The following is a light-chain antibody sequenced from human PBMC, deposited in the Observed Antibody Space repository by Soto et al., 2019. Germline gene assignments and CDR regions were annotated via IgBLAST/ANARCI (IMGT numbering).Light chain of an antibody. J-gene: IGKJ4*01. CDR1: QSINNW. Sequence: DIQMTQSPSTLSASVGDRVTITCRASQSINNWLAWYQQKPGKAPKLLIYKTSDLESGVPSRLSGSGSGTEFSLTISSLQPDDFATYYCQQYKSFSLTFGGGTKVDTK. CDR3: QQYKSFSLT. CDR2: KTS. V-gene: IGKV1-5*03.